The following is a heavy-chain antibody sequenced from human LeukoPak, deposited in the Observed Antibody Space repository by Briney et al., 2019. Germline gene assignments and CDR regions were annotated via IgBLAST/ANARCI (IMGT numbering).Heavy chain of an antibody. V-gene: IGHV3-74*01. J-gene: IGHJ4*02. CDR3: ARDTGDY. D-gene: IGHD3-10*01. CDR1: EFTFSSYW. Sequence: GGSLRLSCAASEFTFSSYWMHWVRQAPGKGLVWVSRISSDGSSTAYADSVKGRFTISRDNAKNSLYLQMNSLRAEDTAVYYCARDTGDYWGQGTLVTVSS. CDR2: ISSDGSST.